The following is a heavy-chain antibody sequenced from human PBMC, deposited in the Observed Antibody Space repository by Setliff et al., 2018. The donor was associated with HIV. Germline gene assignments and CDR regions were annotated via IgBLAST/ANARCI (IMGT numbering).Heavy chain of an antibody. CDR3: ARDKTAVPRDVDAFDI. V-gene: IGHV4-4*07. J-gene: IGHJ3*02. Sequence: PSQTLSLTCTVSGGSISSYYGSWIRQPAGPGLQWIGRIYTSGNTNYNPSLKSLKSRVTMSVDTSKNQFSLKLSSVTAADTAVYYCARDKTAVPRDVDAFDIWGKGTMVTV. D-gene: IGHD6-13*01. CDR1: GGSISSYY. CDR2: IYTSGNT.